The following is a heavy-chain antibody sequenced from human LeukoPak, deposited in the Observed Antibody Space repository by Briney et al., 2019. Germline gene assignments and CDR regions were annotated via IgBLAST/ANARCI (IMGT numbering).Heavy chain of an antibody. J-gene: IGHJ4*02. V-gene: IGHV3-30-3*01. CDR1: GFTFSSYA. CDR3: ARTSAPYDFWSGSL. D-gene: IGHD3-3*01. CDR2: ISYDGSNK. Sequence: GGSLRLSYAASGFTFSSYAMHWVRQAPGKGLEWVAVISYDGSNKYYADSVKGRFTISRDNSKNTLYLQMNSLRAEDTAVYYCARTSAPYDFWSGSLWGQGTLVTVSS.